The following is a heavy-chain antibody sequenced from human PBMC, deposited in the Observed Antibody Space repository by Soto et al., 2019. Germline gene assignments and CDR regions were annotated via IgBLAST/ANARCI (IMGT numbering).Heavy chain of an antibody. J-gene: IGHJ4*02. CDR3: ARETYSNYPYYFDY. V-gene: IGHV4-61*01. CDR2: IYYSGTT. CDR1: GGSVSSGSYY. D-gene: IGHD4-4*01. Sequence: SATLSLTCTVSGGSVSSGSYYWSWIRQPPGKGLEWIGHIYYSGTTNYNPSLKSRVTISVDTSKNQFSLELSSVTAADTAVYYCARETYSNYPYYFDYWGQGTLVTVSS.